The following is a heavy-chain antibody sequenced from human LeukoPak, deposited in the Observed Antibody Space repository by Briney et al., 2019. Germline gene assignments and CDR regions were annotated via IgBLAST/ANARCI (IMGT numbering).Heavy chain of an antibody. D-gene: IGHD1-26*01. Sequence: ASVKVSCKTSGGTLNSHIFSWVRQAPGQGLEWMGKITPIIDTAKYSQKFQGRVTITADKSTTTVYMELSSLKSGDTAVYYCTRVNLRGSQYNWFDPWGQGTLVTVSS. CDR2: ITPIIDTA. CDR1: GGTLNSHI. J-gene: IGHJ5*02. CDR3: TRVNLRGSQYNWFDP. V-gene: IGHV1-69*08.